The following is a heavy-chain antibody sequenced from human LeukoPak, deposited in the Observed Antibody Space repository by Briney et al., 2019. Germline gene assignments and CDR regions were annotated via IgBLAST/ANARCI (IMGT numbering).Heavy chain of an antibody. CDR2: INSDGSST. CDR1: GFTLSSYW. CDR3: ARGNSHSFDY. V-gene: IGHV3-74*01. J-gene: IGHJ4*02. D-gene: IGHD4-11*01. Sequence: GGSLRLSCAASGFTLSSYWMHWVRQTPGKGPVWVSRINSDGSSTSYADSVKGRFTISRDNAKNTMYLQMNSLRAEDTAVYYCARGNSHSFDYWGKGALVTVSS.